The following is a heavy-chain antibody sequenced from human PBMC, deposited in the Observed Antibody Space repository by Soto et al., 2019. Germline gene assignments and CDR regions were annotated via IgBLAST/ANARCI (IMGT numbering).Heavy chain of an antibody. J-gene: IGHJ6*03. CDR2: INAGNGNT. D-gene: IGHD3-3*01. V-gene: IGHV1-3*01. CDR3: ARDPTYYDCWSGYPNYYYYMDV. Sequence: GASVKVSCKASGYTFTSYAMHWVRQAPGQRLEWMGWINAGNGNTKYSQKFQGRVTITRDRSASTAYMEQSSLRSEDTAVYYCARDPTYYDCWSGYPNYYYYMDVWGKGTTVTVSS. CDR1: GYTFTSYA.